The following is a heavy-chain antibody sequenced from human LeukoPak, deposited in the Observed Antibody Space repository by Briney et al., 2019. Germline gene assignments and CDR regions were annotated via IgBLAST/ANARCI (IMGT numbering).Heavy chain of an antibody. Sequence: SETLSLTCAVYGGSFSGYYWSWIRQPPGKGLEWIGEINHSGSTNYNPSLKGRVTISVDTSKNQFSLKLSSVTAADTAVYYCARGPGYSSSWYWYYYYYYMDVWGKGTTVTVSS. CDR3: ARGPGYSSSWYWYYYYYYMDV. CDR1: GGSFSGYY. V-gene: IGHV4-34*01. CDR2: INHSGST. D-gene: IGHD6-13*01. J-gene: IGHJ6*03.